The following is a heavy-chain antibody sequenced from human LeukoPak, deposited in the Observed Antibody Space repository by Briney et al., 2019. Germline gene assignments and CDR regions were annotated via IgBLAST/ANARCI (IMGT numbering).Heavy chain of an antibody. CDR3: ARHVGSTGDFDY. Sequence: KPSETLSLTCTVSGGSISTSSYSWGWIRQPPGKGLEWIGSIYYSGSTYYNPSLKSRVTLSVDTSKNQFSLKLSSVTAADTAVYYCARHVGSTGDFDYWGQGTLVTVFS. D-gene: IGHD1-14*01. V-gene: IGHV4-39*01. J-gene: IGHJ4*02. CDR1: GGSISTSSYS. CDR2: IYYSGST.